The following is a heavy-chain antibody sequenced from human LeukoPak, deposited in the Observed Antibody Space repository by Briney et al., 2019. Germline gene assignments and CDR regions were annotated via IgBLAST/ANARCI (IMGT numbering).Heavy chain of an antibody. Sequence: SGGSLRLSCAASGFTFSSYGMHWVRQAPGKGLEWVAVISHDGSNKYYADSVKGRFTISRDNSKNTLYLQMNSLRAEDTAVYYCAKGFSHANKAVAGTFFDYWGQGTLVTVSS. V-gene: IGHV3-30*18. D-gene: IGHD6-19*01. J-gene: IGHJ4*02. CDR2: ISHDGSNK. CDR1: GFTFSSYG. CDR3: AKGFSHANKAVAGTFFDY.